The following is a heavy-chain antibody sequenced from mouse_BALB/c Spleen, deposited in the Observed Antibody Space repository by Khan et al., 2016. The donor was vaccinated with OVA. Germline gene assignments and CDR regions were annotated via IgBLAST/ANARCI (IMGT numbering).Heavy chain of an antibody. V-gene: IGHV2-9*02. CDR3: ARLEDI. Sequence: VQLKESGPGLVAPSQSLSITCTVSGFSLTRYGVHWVRQPPGKGLEWLGVIWAGGSTYYNSALMSRLSISKDNSKSQVFLKMNSPQTDDTAMYYCARLEDIWGQGTTLTVSS. CDR1: GFSLTRYG. CDR2: IWAGGST. J-gene: IGHJ2*01. D-gene: IGHD1-3*01.